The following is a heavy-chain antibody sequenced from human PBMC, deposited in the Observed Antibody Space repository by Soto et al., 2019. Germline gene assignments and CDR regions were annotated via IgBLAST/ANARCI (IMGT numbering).Heavy chain of an antibody. J-gene: IGHJ4*02. CDR2: INQDGSQK. D-gene: IGHD3-16*01. CDR1: GFTFSGYW. V-gene: IGHV3-7*03. CDR3: AAQYGGIYYLDY. Sequence: GGSLRLSCTVSGFTFSGYWMSWIRQAPGKGLGWVANINQDGSQKNYMDSVEGRFAISRDNARNTLYLQMNSLRAEATAVYYWAAQYGGIYYLDYWGQGTLVTVSS.